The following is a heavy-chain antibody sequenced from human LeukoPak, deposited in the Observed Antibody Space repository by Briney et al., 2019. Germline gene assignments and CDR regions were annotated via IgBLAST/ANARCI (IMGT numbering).Heavy chain of an antibody. CDR3: ARAPFSGWAFDY. D-gene: IGHD6-19*01. J-gene: IGHJ4*02. Sequence: GGSLRLSCAASGFTFSDYYMSWIRQAPGKGLEWVSYISDSSGYTKDADSVKGRFTISRDNAKKSLYLQMNSLRAEDTAVYYCARAPFSGWAFDYWGQGTPVTVSS. V-gene: IGHV3-11*06. CDR2: ISDSSGYT. CDR1: GFTFSDYY.